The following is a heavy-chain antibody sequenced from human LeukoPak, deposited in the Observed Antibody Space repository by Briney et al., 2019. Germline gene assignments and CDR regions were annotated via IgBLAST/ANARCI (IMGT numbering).Heavy chain of an antibody. CDR2: ISSSSSYI. D-gene: IGHD5-12*01. CDR3: ARDPQSGYDGPYYFDY. CDR1: GFTFSSYS. J-gene: IGHJ4*02. Sequence: GGSLRLSCAASGFTFSSYSMTWVRQAPGKGLEWVSSISSSSSYIYYADSVKGRFTISRDNAKNSLYLQMNSLRAEDTAVYYCARDPQSGYDGPYYFDYWGQGTLVTVSS. V-gene: IGHV3-21*01.